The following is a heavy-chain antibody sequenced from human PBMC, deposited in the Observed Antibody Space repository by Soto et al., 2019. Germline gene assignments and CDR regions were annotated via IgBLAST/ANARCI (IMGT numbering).Heavy chain of an antibody. CDR3: ASLLYYDSSGFYHSFDY. CDR2: IYYSGST. D-gene: IGHD3-22*01. Sequence: PSETLSLTCTVSGGSISSSSYYWAWIRQPPGKGLEWIGTIYYSGSTYYNPSLKSRVTISVDTSKSQFSLKLSSVTAADTAVYYCASLLYYDSSGFYHSFDYWGQGTMVTVYS. J-gene: IGHJ4*02. CDR1: GGSISSSSYY. V-gene: IGHV4-39*01.